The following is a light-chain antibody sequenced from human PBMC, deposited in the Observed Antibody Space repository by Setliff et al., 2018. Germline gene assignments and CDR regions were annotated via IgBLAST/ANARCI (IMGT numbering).Light chain of an antibody. CDR2: DAS. Sequence: GDRVTITCRASQDITSALVWYQQKPGKAPKVLIYDASSLESGVPSRFNGSGSGTDFTLAIISLQPEDFATYYCQHFVSPWFTFGPGTKVDIK. CDR3: QHFVSPWFT. V-gene: IGKV1-13*02. CDR1: QDITSA. J-gene: IGKJ3*01.